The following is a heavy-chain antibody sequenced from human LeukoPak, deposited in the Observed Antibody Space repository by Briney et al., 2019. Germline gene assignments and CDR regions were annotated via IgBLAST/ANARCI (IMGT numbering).Heavy chain of an antibody. CDR2: IYHSGST. D-gene: IGHD3-22*01. Sequence: SGTLSLTCTVSGYSISSGYYWGWIRQPPGKGLEWIGSIYHSGSTYYNPSLKSRVTISVDTSKNQFSLKLSSVTAADTAVYYCARAPMYYYDSSGLDYYFDYWGQGTLVTVSS. CDR3: ARAPMYYYDSSGLDYYFDY. J-gene: IGHJ4*02. V-gene: IGHV4-38-2*02. CDR1: GYSISSGYY.